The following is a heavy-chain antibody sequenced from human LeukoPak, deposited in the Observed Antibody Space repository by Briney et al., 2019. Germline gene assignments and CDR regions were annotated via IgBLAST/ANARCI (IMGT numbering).Heavy chain of an antibody. CDR1: GGSISSYY. J-gene: IGHJ4*02. Sequence: SETLSLTCIVCGGSISSYYWSWIRQPAGKGREGVVRIYSSGSDNYNLSLKSQVSMSVATSENQFSLKLNSVTAADTAVYYCARNYYDTNGYYSGFDYWGQGTVVTVSS. V-gene: IGHV4-4*07. CDR3: ARNYYDTNGYYSGFDY. D-gene: IGHD3-22*01. CDR2: IYSSGSD.